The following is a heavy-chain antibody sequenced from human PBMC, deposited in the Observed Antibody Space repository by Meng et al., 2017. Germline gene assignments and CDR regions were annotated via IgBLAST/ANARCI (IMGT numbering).Heavy chain of an antibody. J-gene: IGHJ6*02. CDR2: IYYSGST. V-gene: IGHV4-59*01. Sequence: SETLSLTCTVSGGSISSYYWSWIRQPPGKGLEWIGYIYYSGSTNYNPSLKSRVTISVDTSKNQFSLKLSSVTAADTAVYYCARGEYYYGSGLHYYYGMDVWGQGTKVTVSS. CDR3: ARGEYYYGSGLHYYYGMDV. CDR1: GGSISSYY. D-gene: IGHD3-10*01.